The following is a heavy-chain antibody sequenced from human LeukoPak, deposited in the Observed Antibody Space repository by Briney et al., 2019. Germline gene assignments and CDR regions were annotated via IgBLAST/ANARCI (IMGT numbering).Heavy chain of an antibody. J-gene: IGHJ3*02. CDR2: IKSDGSST. V-gene: IGHV3-74*01. CDR1: GFTFSSYW. CDR3: ARVGAATYAFDI. D-gene: IGHD3-16*01. Sequence: GGSLRLSCAASGFTFSSYWMHWVRQAPGKGLAWVSRIKSDGSSTNYADSVKGRFTISRDNAKNTLYLQMNSLRAEDTAVYYCARVGAATYAFDIWDQGTMVTVSS.